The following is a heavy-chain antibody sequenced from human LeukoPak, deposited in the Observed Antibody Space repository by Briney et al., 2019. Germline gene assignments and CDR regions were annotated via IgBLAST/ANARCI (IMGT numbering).Heavy chain of an antibody. V-gene: IGHV1-2*02. CDR2: INPNSGGT. Sequence: GASVKVSCKASGYTFTGYYMHWVRQAPGQGLEWMGWINPNSGGTNYAQKFQGKVTMTRDTSISTAYMELSRLRSDDTAVYYCARDRRGVIVGDWFDPWGQGTLVTVSS. CDR3: ARDRRGVIVGDWFDP. J-gene: IGHJ5*02. D-gene: IGHD3-16*02. CDR1: GYTFTGYY.